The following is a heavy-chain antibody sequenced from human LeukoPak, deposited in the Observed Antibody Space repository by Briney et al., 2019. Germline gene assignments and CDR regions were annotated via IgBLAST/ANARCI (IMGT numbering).Heavy chain of an antibody. V-gene: IGHV4-39*01. D-gene: IGHD5-12*01. Sequence: PSETLSLTCTVSGGSISSSSYYWGWIRQPPGKGLEWIGSIYYSGSTYYNPSLKSRVTISVDTSKNQFSLKLSSVTAADTAVYYCARGRGYSGYVKVPAYDYWGQGTLVTVSS. J-gene: IGHJ4*02. CDR2: IYYSGST. CDR3: ARGRGYSGYVKVPAYDY. CDR1: GGSISSSSYY.